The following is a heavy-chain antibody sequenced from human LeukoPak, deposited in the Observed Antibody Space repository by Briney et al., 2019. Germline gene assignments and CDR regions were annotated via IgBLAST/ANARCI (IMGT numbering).Heavy chain of an antibody. Sequence: GGSLRLSCAASGFTFNAYGMNWVRQAPGKGLEWVSSISSSSTYIYYADSVKGRFTISRDNAKNSLYLQMNSLRAEDTAVYYCAREWRYYDSSGYYDYWGQGTLVTVSS. CDR2: ISSSSTYI. CDR1: GFTFNAYG. V-gene: IGHV3-21*01. J-gene: IGHJ4*02. D-gene: IGHD3-22*01. CDR3: AREWRYYDSSGYYDY.